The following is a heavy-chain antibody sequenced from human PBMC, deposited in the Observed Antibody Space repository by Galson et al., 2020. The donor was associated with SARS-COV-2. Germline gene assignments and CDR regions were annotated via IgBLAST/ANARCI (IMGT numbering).Heavy chain of an antibody. V-gene: IGHV3-30-3*01. CDR1: GFTFSSYA. CDR3: ARGGSYIIDY. Sequence: GGSLSLSCAASGFTFSSYAMHWVRQAPGKGLEWVAVISYDGSNKYYADSVKGRFTISRDNSKNTLYLQMNSLRAEDTAVYYCARGGSYIIDYWGQGTLVTVSS. D-gene: IGHD3-16*01. CDR2: ISYDGSNK. J-gene: IGHJ4*02.